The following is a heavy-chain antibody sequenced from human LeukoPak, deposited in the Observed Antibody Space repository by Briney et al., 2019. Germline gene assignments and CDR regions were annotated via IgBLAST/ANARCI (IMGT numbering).Heavy chain of an antibody. D-gene: IGHD3-9*01. CDR3: AKRVRYFDWLLDY. CDR1: GFTFSSYA. J-gene: IGHJ4*02. Sequence: PGGSLRLSCAASGFTFSSYAMSWVREAPGKGLEWVSAISGSGGRTYYADSVKGRFTISRDNSKNTLYLQMNSLRAEDTAVYYCAKRVRYFDWLLDYWGQGTLVTVSS. V-gene: IGHV3-23*01. CDR2: ISGSGGRT.